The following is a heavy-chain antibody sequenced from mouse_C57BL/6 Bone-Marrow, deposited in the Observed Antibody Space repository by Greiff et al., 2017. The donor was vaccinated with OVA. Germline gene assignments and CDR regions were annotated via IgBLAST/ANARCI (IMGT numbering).Heavy chain of an antibody. J-gene: IGHJ2*01. CDR2: IDPEDGAS. CDR1: GFNIKDYY. CDR3: TLQLDFDY. D-gene: IGHD3-1*01. Sequence: VQLQQSGAELVRPGASVKLSCTASGFNIKDYYMHWVKQRPEQGLEWIGRIDPEDGASEYAPKFQGKATMTADTSSNTAYLRLSSLTSEDTAVYYCTLQLDFDYGGQGTTLTVSS. V-gene: IGHV14-1*01.